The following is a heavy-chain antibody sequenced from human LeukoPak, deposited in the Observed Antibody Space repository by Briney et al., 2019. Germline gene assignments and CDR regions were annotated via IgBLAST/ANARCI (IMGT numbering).Heavy chain of an antibody. CDR1: GGSISGDH. Sequence: SESLSLTCTVSGGSISGDHWNWIRQPPGKGLEWIGYIFYSGSTNYNPSLKSRGTISIDTSKNQFSLKLTSVTAADTAVYYCARLNDFGIWGQGTMVSVST. CDR3: ARLNDFGI. J-gene: IGHJ3*02. CDR2: IFYSGST. V-gene: IGHV4-59*08.